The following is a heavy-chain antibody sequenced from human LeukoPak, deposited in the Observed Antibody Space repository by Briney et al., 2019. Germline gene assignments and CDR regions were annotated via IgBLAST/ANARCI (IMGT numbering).Heavy chain of an antibody. Sequence: ASVKVSCKASGYTFIGYGIIWVRQAPGQGLEWMGWISAYNGKTNYPQKLQGRVTMTTDTSTSTVYMELRSLTSDDTAVYYCARVVTISPTGEGWFDPWGQGTLVTVSS. V-gene: IGHV1-18*01. CDR1: GYTFIGYG. CDR2: ISAYNGKT. D-gene: IGHD4-17*01. J-gene: IGHJ5*02. CDR3: ARVVTISPTGEGWFDP.